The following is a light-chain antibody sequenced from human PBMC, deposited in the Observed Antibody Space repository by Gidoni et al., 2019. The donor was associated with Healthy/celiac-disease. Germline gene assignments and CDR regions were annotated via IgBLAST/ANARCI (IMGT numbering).Light chain of an antibody. V-gene: IGKV1-33*01. Sequence: DIQMTQSPSSLSASVGDRVTITCQASQDISNYLNWYQQKPGKAPKLLIYDASNLETGVPSRFSGSGSGTDFTFTISSLQPEDIATYYCQQYDNLPCFXGXTKVXIK. CDR3: QQYDNLPC. J-gene: IGKJ4*01. CDR2: DAS. CDR1: QDISNY.